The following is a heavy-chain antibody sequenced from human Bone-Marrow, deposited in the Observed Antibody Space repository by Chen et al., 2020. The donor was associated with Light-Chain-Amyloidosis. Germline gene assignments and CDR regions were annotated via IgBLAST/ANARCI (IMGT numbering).Heavy chain of an antibody. D-gene: IGHD5-12*01. J-gene: IGHJ4*02. CDR3: ARRRDGYNFDY. V-gene: IGHV5-51*01. CDR1: GYTFPNYW. Sequence: EVQLEQSGPEVKKPGESLKISCKGSGYTFPNYWIGWVRQMPGKGLEWMGVIYPDDSDARYSPSFDGQVTISADKSIPTAYLQWRSLNASDTAMYYWARRRDGYNFDYWGQGTLVTVSS. CDR2: IYPDDSDA.